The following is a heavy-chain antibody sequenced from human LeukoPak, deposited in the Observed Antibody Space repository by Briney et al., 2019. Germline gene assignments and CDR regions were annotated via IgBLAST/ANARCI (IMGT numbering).Heavy chain of an antibody. J-gene: IGHJ5*02. CDR3: ASFRRYGDYEYWFDP. V-gene: IGHV4-59*12. CDR1: GGSISSYY. Sequence: KPSETLSLTCTVSGGSISSYYWSWIRQPPGKGLEWMWNIYYSGSTNYNPSLKSRVTISVDTSKNQFSLKLSSVTAADTAVYYCASFRRYGDYEYWFDPWGQGTLVTVSS. CDR2: IYYSGST. D-gene: IGHD4-17*01.